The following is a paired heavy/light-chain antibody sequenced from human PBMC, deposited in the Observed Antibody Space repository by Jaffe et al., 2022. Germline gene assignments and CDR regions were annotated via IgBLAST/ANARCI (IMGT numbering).Light chain of an antibody. J-gene: IGKJ4*01. CDR1: QSVLHSSNNKNY. Sequence: DIAMTQSPDSLAVSLGERATINCKSSQSVLHSSNNKNYLAWYQQKPGQPPKLLIYWASTRESGVPDRFSGSGSGTDFTLTITSLQAEDVALYYCQQHYSTPYTFGGGTKVEIK. CDR3: QQHYSTPYT. V-gene: IGKV4-1*01. CDR2: WAS.
Heavy chain of an antibody. D-gene: IGHD3-16*02. CDR3: ARGHRETNVFDI. CDR2: IQSDGIST. V-gene: IGHV3-74*01. J-gene: IGHJ3*02. Sequence: EVQLVESGGGLVQPGGSLRLSCAASGFTFSIFWMHWVRQAPGKGLVWVSRIQSDGISTVYADSVKGRFTISRDNAKNTVYLQMNSLRADDTAVYYCARGHRETNVFDIWGQGTVVTVSS. CDR1: GFTFSIFW.